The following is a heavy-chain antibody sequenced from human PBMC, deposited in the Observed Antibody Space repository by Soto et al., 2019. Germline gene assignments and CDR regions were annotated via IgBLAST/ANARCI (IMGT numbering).Heavy chain of an antibody. D-gene: IGHD1-7*01. CDR2: MSGSSSTT. CDR1: GLPFSNYA. V-gene: IGHV3-23*01. Sequence: EVRLLESGGGLVKPGGSLRLSCATSGLPFSNYAMSWVPRAPGGGLEWVSSMSGSSSTTYYADSVRGRFTISRDRSKNTLYLQMSSLRAEDTALYYCAKNQERELPRVIDFWGQGTLVTVSS. J-gene: IGHJ4*02. CDR3: AKNQERELPRVIDF.